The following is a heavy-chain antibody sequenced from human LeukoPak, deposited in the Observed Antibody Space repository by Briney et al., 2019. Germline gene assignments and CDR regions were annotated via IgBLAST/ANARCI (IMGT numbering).Heavy chain of an antibody. D-gene: IGHD6-19*01. J-gene: IGHJ4*02. CDR2: INHSGST. Sequence: SETLSLTCAVYGGSFSGYYWSWIRQPPGKGLEWIGEINHSGSTNYNPSLKSRVTISVDTSKNQFSLKLGSVTAADTAVYYCARSNTPGIAVAGTGFDYWGQGTLVTVSS. V-gene: IGHV4-34*01. CDR3: ARSNTPGIAVAGTGFDY. CDR1: GGSFSGYY.